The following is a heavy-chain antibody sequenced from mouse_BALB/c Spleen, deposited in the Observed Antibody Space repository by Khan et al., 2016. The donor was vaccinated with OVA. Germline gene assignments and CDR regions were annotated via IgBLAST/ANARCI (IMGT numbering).Heavy chain of an antibody. CDR3: ASELGRYYAMDY. CDR1: GYSITSDYA. Sequence: EVKLEESGPGLVKPSQSLSLTCTVTGYSITSDYAWNWIRQFPGNKLEWMGYISYSGSTTYNPSLKSRISITRDPSKDQFFLQLKSVTSEDTATYYCASELGRYYAMDYWGQGTSVTVSS. V-gene: IGHV3-2*02. CDR2: ISYSGST. D-gene: IGHD4-1*01. J-gene: IGHJ4*01.